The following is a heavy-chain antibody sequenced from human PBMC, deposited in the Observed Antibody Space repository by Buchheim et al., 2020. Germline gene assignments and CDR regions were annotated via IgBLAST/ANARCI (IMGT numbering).Heavy chain of an antibody. D-gene: IGHD2-2*01. CDR1: GYTFTSYY. Sequence: QVQLVQSGAEVKKPGASVKVSCKASGYTFTSYYMHWVRHAPGQGLEWMGIINPSGGSTSYAQKFQGRVTMTRDTSTSTVYMELSSLRSEDTAVYYCARVGGRIGYCSSTSCPFDYWGQGTL. V-gene: IGHV1-46*03. CDR2: INPSGGST. J-gene: IGHJ4*02. CDR3: ARVGGRIGYCSSTSCPFDY.